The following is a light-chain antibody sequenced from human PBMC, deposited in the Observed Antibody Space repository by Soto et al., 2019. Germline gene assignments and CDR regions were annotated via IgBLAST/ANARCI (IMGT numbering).Light chain of an antibody. CDR3: SSYTSSSTLVV. CDR2: EVS. J-gene: IGLJ2*01. Sequence: QSVLTQHASVSGSPGQSITISCTGTSSDVGGYNYVSWYQQHPGKAPKLMIYEVSNRPSGVSNRFSGSKSGNTASLTISGLQAEDEADYYCSSYTSSSTLVVFGGGTKLTVL. V-gene: IGLV2-14*01. CDR1: SSDVGGYNY.